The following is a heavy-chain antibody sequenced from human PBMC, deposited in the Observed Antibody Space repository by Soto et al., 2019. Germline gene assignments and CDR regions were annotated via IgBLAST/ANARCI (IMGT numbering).Heavy chain of an antibody. CDR1: GDSINSDKYY. Sequence: QLQLQESGPGLVKPSETLSLTCSVSGDSINSDKYYWGWIRQPPGKGLEWIGSIYYRGNTYYNPPRRTRVTISLDKSKSQSSLQLSSVPAADSAVYFCARLEGLATISYYFDFWGQGALVTVSS. V-gene: IGHV4-39*01. D-gene: IGHD3-9*01. CDR2: IYYRGNT. CDR3: ARLEGLATISYYFDF. J-gene: IGHJ4*02.